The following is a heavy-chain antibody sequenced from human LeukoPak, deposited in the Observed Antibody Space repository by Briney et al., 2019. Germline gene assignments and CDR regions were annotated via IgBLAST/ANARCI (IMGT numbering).Heavy chain of an antibody. V-gene: IGHV3-33*01. CDR2: IWYDGSNK. J-gene: IGHJ4*02. CDR3: ARGDLPAYYYDSSGYFDY. Sequence: PGRSLRLSCAASGFTFSSYGMHWVRQAPGKGLEWVAVIWYDGSNKYYADSVKGRFTISRDNSKNTLYLQMNSLRAEDTAVYYCARGDLPAYYYDSSGYFDYWGQGTQVTVSS. CDR1: GFTFSSYG. D-gene: IGHD3-22*01.